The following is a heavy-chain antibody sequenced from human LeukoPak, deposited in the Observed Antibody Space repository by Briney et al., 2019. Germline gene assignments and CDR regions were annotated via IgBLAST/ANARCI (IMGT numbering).Heavy chain of an antibody. CDR3: AKTRPLDSSSWSHGDY. CDR1: GFTFSSYA. D-gene: IGHD6-13*01. Sequence: GGSLRLSCAASGFTFSSYAMSWVRQAPGKGPEWVSAISGSGDSTYYGDSVKGRFTISRDNSKNTLYLQMNSLRAEDTAVYYCAKTRPLDSSSWSHGDYWGQGTLVTVSS. CDR2: ISGSGDST. J-gene: IGHJ4*02. V-gene: IGHV3-23*01.